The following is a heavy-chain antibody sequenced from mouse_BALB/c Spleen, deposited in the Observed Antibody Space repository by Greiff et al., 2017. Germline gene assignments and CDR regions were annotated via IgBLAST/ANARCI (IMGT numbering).Heavy chain of an antibody. CDR2: IWSGGST. V-gene: IGHV2-4-1*01. CDR1: GFSLTSYG. CDR3: ARNGDYYGSSSWFAY. D-gene: IGHD1-1*01. Sequence: VKLMESGPGLVQPSQSLSITCTVSGFSLTSYGVHWVRQSPGKGLEWLGVIWSGGSTDYNAAFISRLSISKDNSKSQVFFKMNSLQADDTAIYYCARNGDYYGSSSWFAYWGQGTLSLSLQ. J-gene: IGHJ3*01.